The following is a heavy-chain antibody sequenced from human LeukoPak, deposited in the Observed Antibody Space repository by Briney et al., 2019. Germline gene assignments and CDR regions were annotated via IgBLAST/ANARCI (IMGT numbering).Heavy chain of an antibody. V-gene: IGHV1-18*01. J-gene: IGHJ6*03. D-gene: IGHD5-18*01. Sequence: GASVKVSCKASGYTFTSYGISWVRQAPGQGLEWMGWISAYNGNTNYAQKLQGRVTMTADASTSTAYMELRSLRSDDTAVYYCARCYSYPGGYYYYYMDVWGKGTTVTVSS. CDR2: ISAYNGNT. CDR3: ARCYSYPGGYYYYYMDV. CDR1: GYTFTSYG.